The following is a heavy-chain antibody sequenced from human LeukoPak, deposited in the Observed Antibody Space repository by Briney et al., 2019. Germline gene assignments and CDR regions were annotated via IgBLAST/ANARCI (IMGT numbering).Heavy chain of an antibody. J-gene: IGHJ3*02. CDR2: IIPIFGTA. D-gene: IGHD3-10*01. CDR1: GFTFTSSA. Sequence: ASVKVSCKASGFTFTSSAVQWVRQARGQRLEWMGGIIPIFGTANYAQKFQGRVTITADESTSTAYMELSSLRSEDTAVYYCVLNSRMVRDDAFDIWGQGTMVTVSS. CDR3: VLNSRMVRDDAFDI. V-gene: IGHV1-69*13.